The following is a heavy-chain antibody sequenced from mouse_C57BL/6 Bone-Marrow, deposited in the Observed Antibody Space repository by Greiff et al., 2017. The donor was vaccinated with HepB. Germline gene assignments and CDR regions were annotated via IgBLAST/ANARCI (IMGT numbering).Heavy chain of an antibody. CDR2: INPSSGYT. V-gene: IGHV1-7*01. CDR1: GYTFTSYW. CDR3: ARQFTIYYDYDFDY. D-gene: IGHD2-4*01. J-gene: IGHJ2*01. Sequence: QVQLQQSGAELAKPGASVKLSCKASGYTFTSYWMHWVKQRPGQGLEWIGYINPSSGYTKYNQKFKDKATLTADKYSSTAYMQLSSLTYEDSAVYYCARQFTIYYDYDFDYWGQGTTLTVSS.